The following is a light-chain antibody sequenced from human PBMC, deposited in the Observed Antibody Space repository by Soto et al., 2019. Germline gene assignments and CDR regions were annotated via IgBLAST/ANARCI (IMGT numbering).Light chain of an antibody. Sequence: DIQLTQSPSFLSASVEDRVTITCRASQGISSFLAWYQQKPGEAPKLLISAASTLQSGVPSRFSGSGSGTEFTLTISSLQPEDFATYYCQHLNTYPAFGQGTKVEI. CDR3: QHLNTYPA. CDR2: AAS. J-gene: IGKJ1*01. V-gene: IGKV1-9*01. CDR1: QGISSF.